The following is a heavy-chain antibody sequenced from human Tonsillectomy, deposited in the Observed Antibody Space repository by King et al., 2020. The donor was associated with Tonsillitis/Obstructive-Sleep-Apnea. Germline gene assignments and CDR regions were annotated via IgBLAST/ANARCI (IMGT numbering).Heavy chain of an antibody. CDR2: INTKTGNP. CDR3: ARDGSGSYRSYCYMDV. J-gene: IGHJ6*03. V-gene: IGHV7-4-1*02. CDR1: GYTFTSSV. D-gene: IGHD3-10*01. Sequence: QLVQSGSDLKKPGASVKVSCKASGYTFTSSVMNWVRQAPRQGLEWMGWINTKTGNPTYAQGFTGRFVFSLDTSVSTAYLQINSLKAEDTAVYYCARDGSGSYRSYCYMDVWGKGTTVTVSS.